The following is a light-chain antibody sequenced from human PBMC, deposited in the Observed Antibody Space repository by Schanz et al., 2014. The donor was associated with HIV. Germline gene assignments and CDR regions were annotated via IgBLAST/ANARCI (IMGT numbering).Light chain of an antibody. CDR2: ENN. J-gene: IGLJ3*02. V-gene: IGLV6-57*04. CDR1: SGSIGSYF. Sequence: NFMLTQPHSVSESPGKTVTISCTRSSGSIGSYFVQWYQQRPGSAPSIVIYENNQRHSGVPDRFSGSIDSSSNSASLTISGLETEDEADYYCQSYDIANPGVFGGGTKLPVL. CDR3: QSYDIANPGV.